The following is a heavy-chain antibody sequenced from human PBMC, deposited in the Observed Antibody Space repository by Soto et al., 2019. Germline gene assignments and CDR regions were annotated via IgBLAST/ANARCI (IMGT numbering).Heavy chain of an antibody. CDR1: GFSFTYAW. Sequence: EVRLVESGGGLVEPGGALRLSCAASGFSFTYAWLNWVRQAPGQGLEWVGRIKSMPDGGTTDYAAPVKGRFTISRDDLGNTVYLQMNSLKTEDTAVYYCAADLPDWGAYAFDYWGQGTLVTVSP. D-gene: IGHD3-16*01. J-gene: IGHJ4*02. V-gene: IGHV3-15*07. CDR3: AADLPDWGAYAFDY. CDR2: IKSMPDGGTT.